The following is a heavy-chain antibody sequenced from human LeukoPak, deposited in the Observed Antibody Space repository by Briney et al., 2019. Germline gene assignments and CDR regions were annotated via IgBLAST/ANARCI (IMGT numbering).Heavy chain of an antibody. Sequence: PSETLSLTCTVSGGSISSYYWSWIRQPPGKGLEWIGYIYYSGSTNYNPSLKSRVTISVDTSKNQFSLKLSSVTAADTAVYYCARGPLQDYYYGMDVWGQGTTVTVSS. D-gene: IGHD1-1*01. CDR1: GGSISSYY. CDR2: IYYSGST. CDR3: ARGPLQDYYYGMDV. J-gene: IGHJ6*02. V-gene: IGHV4-59*01.